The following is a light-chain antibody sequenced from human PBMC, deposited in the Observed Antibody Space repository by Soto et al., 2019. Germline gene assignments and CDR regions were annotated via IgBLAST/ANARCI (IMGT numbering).Light chain of an antibody. V-gene: IGKV3-15*01. Sequence: EMVMTQSPAALSLSPGERATLSCRASQSVSSNFAWFQQKPGHSPRLLIYGASTRATGIPARFSGSGSGTEFTLTIDSLQSEDFAVYYCQQYINWPLTFGGGTKVDVK. CDR2: GAS. CDR1: QSVSSN. CDR3: QQYINWPLT. J-gene: IGKJ4*01.